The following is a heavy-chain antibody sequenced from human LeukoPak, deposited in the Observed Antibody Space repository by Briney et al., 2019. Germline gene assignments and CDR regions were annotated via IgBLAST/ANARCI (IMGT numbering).Heavy chain of an antibody. Sequence: SQTLSLTCTVSGASISSGSYYWSWIRQPAGRGLEWIGRIYTSGSTNYNPSLKSRVTISVDTSKNQFSLKLSSVTAADTAMYYCARDVGIGGVYFDYWGQGTLVTVSS. CDR1: GASISSGSYY. J-gene: IGHJ4*02. V-gene: IGHV4-61*02. CDR2: IYTSGST. D-gene: IGHD3-3*01. CDR3: ARDVGIGGVYFDY.